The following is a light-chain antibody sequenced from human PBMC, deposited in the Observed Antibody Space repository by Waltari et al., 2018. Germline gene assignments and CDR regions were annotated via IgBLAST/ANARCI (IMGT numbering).Light chain of an antibody. J-gene: IGKJ2*02. CDR2: GAS. CDR1: RSVSSN. V-gene: IGKV3-15*01. CDR3: QQYNNWLGT. Sequence: EVVMTQSPVTLSLSPGERATLSCRASRSVSSNLAWYQQKPGQPPRLLIYGASTRATGIPAMFSGSGSGTEFTLTINSLQSEDFATYYCQQYNNWLGTFGQGTNLEIK.